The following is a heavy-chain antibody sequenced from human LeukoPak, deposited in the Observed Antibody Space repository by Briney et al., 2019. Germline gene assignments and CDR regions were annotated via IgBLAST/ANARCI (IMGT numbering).Heavy chain of an antibody. CDR2: IIPIFGTA. CDR3: AAQSPRRYSYGPLDY. D-gene: IGHD5-18*01. V-gene: IGHV1-69*13. Sequence: GASVKVSCKASGGTFSSYAISWVRQAPGQGLEWMGGIIPIFGTANYAQKFQGRVTITADESTSTAYMELSSLRSEDTAVYYCAAQSPRRYSYGPLDYWGQGTLVTVSS. CDR1: GGTFSSYA. J-gene: IGHJ4*02.